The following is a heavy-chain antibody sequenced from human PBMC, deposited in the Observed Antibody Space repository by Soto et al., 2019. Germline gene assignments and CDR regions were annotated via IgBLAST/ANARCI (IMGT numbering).Heavy chain of an antibody. D-gene: IGHD3-22*01. V-gene: IGHV4-31*03. CDR1: GGSISSGAYY. CDR2: IYYSGST. J-gene: IGHJ1*01. CDR3: AIYDSSGSRGFQH. Sequence: QVQLQESGPGLVKPSQTLSLTCTVSGGSISSGAYYWSWIRQHPGKGLEWIGYIYYSGSTYYHPSLKSRVTISVDTSKTQCSLKLSSVTAADTAVYYCAIYDSSGSRGFQHWGQGTLVTVSS.